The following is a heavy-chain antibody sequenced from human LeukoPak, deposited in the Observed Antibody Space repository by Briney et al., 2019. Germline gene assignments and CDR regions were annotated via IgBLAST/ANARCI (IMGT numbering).Heavy chain of an antibody. J-gene: IGHJ3*02. Sequence: GGSLRLSCAASGFTFSNYGMSWVRQAPGKGLEWVSAISGSGGSTYYVDSVKGRFTVSRDNSKNTLYLQMNSLRAEDTAIYYCAKSFGDSGADAFDIWGQGTMVTVSS. D-gene: IGHD5-12*01. CDR2: ISGSGGST. CDR3: AKSFGDSGADAFDI. CDR1: GFTFSNYG. V-gene: IGHV3-23*01.